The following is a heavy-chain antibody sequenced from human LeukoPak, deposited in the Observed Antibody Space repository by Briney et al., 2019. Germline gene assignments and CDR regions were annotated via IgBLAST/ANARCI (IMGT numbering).Heavy chain of an antibody. CDR3: ARSGPYCSSTSCYRDIDY. CDR2: MNPNSGNT. J-gene: IGHJ4*02. CDR1: GYTFTSYD. Sequence: ASVKVSCKASGYTFTSYDINWVRQATGQGLEWMGWMNPNSGNTGYAQKFQGRVTMTRNTSISTAYMELSSLRSEDTAVYYCARSGPYCSSTSCYRDIDYWGQGTLVTVPS. V-gene: IGHV1-8*01. D-gene: IGHD2-2*01.